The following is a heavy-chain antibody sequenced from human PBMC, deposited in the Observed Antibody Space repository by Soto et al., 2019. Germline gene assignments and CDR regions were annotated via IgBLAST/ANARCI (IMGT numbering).Heavy chain of an antibody. D-gene: IGHD3-3*01. CDR3: ARGASQIGYYYYGMDV. Sequence: SGGSLSLSCAASGFTVSSNYMSWVRQAPGKGLEWVSVIYSGGSTYYADSVKGRFTISRDNSKNTLYLQMNSLRAEDTAVYYCARGASQIGYYYYGMDVWGQGTTVTVSS. CDR1: GFTVSSNY. CDR2: IYSGGST. J-gene: IGHJ6*02. V-gene: IGHV3-53*01.